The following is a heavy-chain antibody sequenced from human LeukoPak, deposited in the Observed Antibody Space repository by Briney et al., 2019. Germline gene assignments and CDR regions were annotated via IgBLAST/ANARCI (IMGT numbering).Heavy chain of an antibody. CDR1: GFTFSSYE. Sequence: GGSLRLSCAASGFTFSSYEMNWVRQAPGKGLEWVSYISSSGSTIYYADSVKGRFTISRDNAKNSLYLQMNSLRAEDTAVYYCAFNSGYSSAWSPDYWGQGTLVTVSS. CDR3: AFNSGYSSAWSPDY. CDR2: ISSSGSTI. V-gene: IGHV3-48*03. J-gene: IGHJ4*02. D-gene: IGHD6-19*01.